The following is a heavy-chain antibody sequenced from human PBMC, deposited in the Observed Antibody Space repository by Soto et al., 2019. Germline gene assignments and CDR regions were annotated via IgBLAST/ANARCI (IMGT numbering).Heavy chain of an antibody. CDR1: GFDFSDHG. V-gene: IGHV3-33*05. Sequence: PGGSLRLSCAASGFDFSDHGMHWVRQAPGEGLEWVTVISYDGTAKYYKESVKGRFTTSRDNSKKTLYLQIDSLRVEDTAVYYCAQDEGRFLRNYFNYGIDVWGRGTTVTVSS. CDR2: ISYDGTAK. CDR3: AQDEGRFLRNYFNYGIDV. D-gene: IGHD3-3*01. J-gene: IGHJ6*02.